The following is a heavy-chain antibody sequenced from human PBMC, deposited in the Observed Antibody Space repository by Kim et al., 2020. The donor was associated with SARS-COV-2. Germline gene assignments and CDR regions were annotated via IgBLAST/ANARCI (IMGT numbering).Heavy chain of an antibody. J-gene: IGHJ4*02. CDR3: ATTRGYSSSWPQGDY. V-gene: IGHV1-69*13. CDR1: GGTFSSYA. CDR2: IIPIFGTA. D-gene: IGHD6-13*01. Sequence: SVKVSCKASGGTFSSYAISWVRQAPGQGLEWMGGIIPIFGTANYAQKFQGRVTITADESTSTAYMELSSLRSEDTAVYYCATTRGYSSSWPQGDYWGQGTLVPVSS.